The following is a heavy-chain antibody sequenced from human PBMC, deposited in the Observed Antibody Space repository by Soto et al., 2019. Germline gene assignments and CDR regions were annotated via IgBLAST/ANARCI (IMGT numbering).Heavy chain of an antibody. Sequence: QVQLVQSGAEVKKPGASVKVSCKASEYSFTSHEINWVRQATGQGLEWMGRRNPNSGTTEYAQKFQGRVTMTRTTSLNTAYMELSSLRLEDTAVYYCARSMVTLTYYSGMDVWGQGTTVTVSS. V-gene: IGHV1-8*01. CDR2: RNPNSGTT. J-gene: IGHJ6*02. D-gene: IGHD3-10*01. CDR3: ARSMVTLTYYSGMDV. CDR1: EYSFTSHE.